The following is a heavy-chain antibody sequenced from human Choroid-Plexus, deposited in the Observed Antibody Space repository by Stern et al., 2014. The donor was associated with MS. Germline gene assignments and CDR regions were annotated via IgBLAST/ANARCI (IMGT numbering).Heavy chain of an antibody. Sequence: VQLVESGGGVVQPGRPLRLSCVASGFTFGSCAMHWVRQAPGKGLEWVGGVSHDGSYKYYADSVKGRFTISRDNSQNTLYMQMSSLRPEDTAVYYCAKDRQYLTYFFDHWGQGSLVTVCS. J-gene: IGHJ5*02. CDR3: AKDRQYLTYFFDH. CDR2: VSHDGSYK. V-gene: IGHV3-30*18. D-gene: IGHD2/OR15-2a*01. CDR1: GFTFGSCA.